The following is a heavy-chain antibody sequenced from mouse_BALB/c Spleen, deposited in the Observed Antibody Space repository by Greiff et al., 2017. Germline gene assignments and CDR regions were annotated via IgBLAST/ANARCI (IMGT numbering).Heavy chain of an antibody. J-gene: IGHJ3*01. CDR3: ARSYGNYVDAY. CDR1: GYTFTSYT. CDR2: INPSSGYT. Sequence: LLESGAELARPGASVKMSCKASGYTFTSYTMHWVKQRPGQGLEWIGYINPSSGYTNYNQKFKDKATLTADKSSSTAYMQLSSLTSEDSAVYYCARSYGNYVDAYWGQGTLVTDSA. D-gene: IGHD2-1*01. V-gene: IGHV1-4*01.